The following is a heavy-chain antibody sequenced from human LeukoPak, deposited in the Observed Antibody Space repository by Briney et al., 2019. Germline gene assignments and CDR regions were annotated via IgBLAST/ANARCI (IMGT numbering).Heavy chain of an antibody. D-gene: IGHD2-2*01. V-gene: IGHV5-51*01. CDR2: IYPGDSET. CDR3: ARLPAASAMTFDY. J-gene: IGHJ4*02. CDR1: GYTFSNSI. Sequence: GESLKISCKGSGYTFSNSIIGWVRQMPGKGLEWMGIIYPGDSETRYSPSFQGLVTISADKSISTAYLQWSRLRASDTAVYYCARLPAASAMTFDYWGQGTLVTVSS.